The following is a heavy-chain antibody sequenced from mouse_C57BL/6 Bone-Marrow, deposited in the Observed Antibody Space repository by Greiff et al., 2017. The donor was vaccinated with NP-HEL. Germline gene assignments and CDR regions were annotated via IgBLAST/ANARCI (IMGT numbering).Heavy chain of an antibody. CDR1: GYTFTSYG. CDR2: IYPRSGNT. J-gene: IGHJ2*01. D-gene: IGHD1-1*01. V-gene: IGHV1-81*01. Sequence: VMLVESGAELARPGASVKLSCKASGYTFTSYGISWVKQRTGQGLEWIGEIYPRSGNTYYNEKFKGKATLTADKSSSTAYMELRSLTSEDSAVYFCARYPILLADYWGQGTTLTVSS. CDR3: ARYPILLADY.